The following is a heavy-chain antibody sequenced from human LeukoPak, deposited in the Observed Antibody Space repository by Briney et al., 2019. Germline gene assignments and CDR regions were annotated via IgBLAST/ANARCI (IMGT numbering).Heavy chain of an antibody. CDR3: VIDLGDYNDF. V-gene: IGHV3-74*01. J-gene: IGHJ4*02. Sequence: GGSLRLSCAASGFAFSSYWMHWVRQAPEKGLVWVSRIKSDGSSTSYAGSVKGRFTISRDNAKNTLYLQMSSLRADDTAVYYCVIDLGDYNDFWGQGTLVSVSS. CDR1: GFAFSSYW. CDR2: IKSDGSST. D-gene: IGHD2-15*01.